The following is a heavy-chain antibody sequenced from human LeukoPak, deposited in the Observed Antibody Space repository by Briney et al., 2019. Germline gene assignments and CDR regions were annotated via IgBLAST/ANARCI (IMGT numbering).Heavy chain of an antibody. V-gene: IGHV1-2*02. CDR1: GYSFTGYY. D-gene: IGHD3-16*01. Sequence: VASVTVSCKASGYSFTGYYMHWVRQAPGQGFEWMGWINPYTGDTNYAQKFQGRVTVTRDTSISTAYMDLSSLRSDDTAVYYCARLVHSGLGEDDYWGQGTLVTVSS. CDR3: ARLVHSGLGEDDY. CDR2: INPYTGDT. J-gene: IGHJ4*02.